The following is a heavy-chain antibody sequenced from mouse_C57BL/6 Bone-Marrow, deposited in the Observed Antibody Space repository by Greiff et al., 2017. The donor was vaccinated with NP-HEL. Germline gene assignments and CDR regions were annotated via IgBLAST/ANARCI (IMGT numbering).Heavy chain of an antibody. CDR2: IDPSDSYT. CDR1: GYTFTSYW. V-gene: IGHV1-50*01. CDR3: ANPLGAWFAY. D-gene: IGHD3-3*01. Sequence: QVQLKQPGAELVKPGASVKLSCKASGYTFTSYWMQWVKQRPGQGLEWIGEIDPSDSYTNYNQKFKGKATLTVDTSSSTAYMQLSSLTSEDSAVYYCANPLGAWFAYWGQGTLVTVSA. J-gene: IGHJ3*01.